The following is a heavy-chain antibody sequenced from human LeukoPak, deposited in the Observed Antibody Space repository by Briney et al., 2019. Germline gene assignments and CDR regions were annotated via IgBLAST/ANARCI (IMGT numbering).Heavy chain of an antibody. CDR3: AKDYHYDSSGYYDY. CDR2: INSDGSSI. D-gene: IGHD3-22*01. Sequence: PGGSLRLSCAASGFTFSSHWMHWVRQAPGKGLVWVSRINSDGSSISYADSVKGRFTISRDNAKNTLYLQMDSLRAEDTAVYYCAKDYHYDSSGYYDYWGQGTLVTVSS. J-gene: IGHJ4*02. V-gene: IGHV3-74*01. CDR1: GFTFSSHW.